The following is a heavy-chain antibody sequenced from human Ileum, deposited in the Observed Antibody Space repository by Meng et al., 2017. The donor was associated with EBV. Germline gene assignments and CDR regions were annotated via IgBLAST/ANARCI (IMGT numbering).Heavy chain of an antibody. D-gene: IGHD1-26*01. Sequence: DPRRVTPPAPLSLTCAFSGYSISTTNWWGWIRQPQGKGLEWIGHIYYSGTTYNNPSLKSRVTMSIDPSKNQFSLKLSSVSAVDTAVYYCARNSESGSYIDYWGLGTLVTVSS. J-gene: IGHJ4*02. CDR2: IYYSGTT. CDR1: GYSISTTNW. CDR3: ARNSESGSYIDY. V-gene: IGHV4-28*01.